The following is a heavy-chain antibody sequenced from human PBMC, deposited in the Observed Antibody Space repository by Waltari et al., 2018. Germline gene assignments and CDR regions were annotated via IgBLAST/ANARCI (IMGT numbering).Heavy chain of an antibody. CDR1: GGSFSGYY. V-gene: IGHV4-34*01. CDR3: ARAIRYHRAFDI. J-gene: IGHJ3*02. Sequence: QVQLQQWGAGLLKPSETLSLTCAVYGGSFSGYYWSWIRQPPGKGLEWIGEINHSGSTNYNPSLKSRVTISVDTSKNQFSLKLSSVTAADTAVYYCARAIRYHRAFDIWGQGTMVTVSS. CDR2: INHSGST. D-gene: IGHD3-9*01.